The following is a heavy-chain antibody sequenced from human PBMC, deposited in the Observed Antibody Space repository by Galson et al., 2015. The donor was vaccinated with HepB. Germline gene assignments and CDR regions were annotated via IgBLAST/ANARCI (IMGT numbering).Heavy chain of an antibody. Sequence: SLRLSCAASGFTFSSYGMHWVRQTPGKGLEWVAVIWYDGSNKYYADSVKGRFTISRDNSKNTLYLQMNSLRAEDTAVYYCSAAGRYYYYYYMDVWGKGTTVTVSS. J-gene: IGHJ6*03. CDR3: SAAGRYYYYYYMDV. CDR2: IWYDGSNK. CDR1: GFTFSSYG. D-gene: IGHD6-13*01. V-gene: IGHV3-33*01.